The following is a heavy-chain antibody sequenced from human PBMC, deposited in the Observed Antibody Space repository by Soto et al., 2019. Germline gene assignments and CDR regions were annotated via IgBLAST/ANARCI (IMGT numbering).Heavy chain of an antibody. CDR1: GGSISSYY. CDR3: ARSAGHY. Sequence: SETLSLTCTVFGGSISSYYWSWIRQPPGKGLEWIGYIYYSGSTNYNPSLKSRVTISVDTSKNQFSLKLSSVTAADTAVYYCARSAGHYWGQGTLVTVS. V-gene: IGHV4-59*01. CDR2: IYYSGST. D-gene: IGHD2-15*01. J-gene: IGHJ4*02.